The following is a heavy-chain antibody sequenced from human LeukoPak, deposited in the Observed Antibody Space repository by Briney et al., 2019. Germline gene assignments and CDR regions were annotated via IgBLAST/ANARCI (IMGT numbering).Heavy chain of an antibody. CDR3: AREVFFQFDN. CDR1: GFTFRKYW. V-gene: IGHV3-7*03. CDR2: IAANGNDK. Sequence: TGGSLRLSCAASGFTFRKYWMAWVRQAPGRGLEWVATIAANGNDKDYEDALQGRFTISRDNTRNSLSLRIDSLRAEDTARYYCAREVFFQFDNWGQGALVTVSS. J-gene: IGHJ4*02.